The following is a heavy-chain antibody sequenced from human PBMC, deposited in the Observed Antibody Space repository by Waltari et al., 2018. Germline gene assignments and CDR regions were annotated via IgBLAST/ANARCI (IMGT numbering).Heavy chain of an antibody. J-gene: IGHJ4*02. CDR1: GFTFSSYG. CDR2: IWYDGSNK. Sequence: QVQQVESGGGVVQPGRSLRLSCAASGFTFSSYGMHWVRQAPGKGLEWVAVIWYDGSNKYYADSVKGRFTISRDNSKNTLYLQMNSLRAEDTAVYYCARDKVNPYYFDYWGQGTLVTVSS. D-gene: IGHD3-10*01. CDR3: ARDKVNPYYFDY. V-gene: IGHV3-33*01.